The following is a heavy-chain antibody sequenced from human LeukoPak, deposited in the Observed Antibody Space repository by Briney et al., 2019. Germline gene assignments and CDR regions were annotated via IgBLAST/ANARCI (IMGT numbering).Heavy chain of an antibody. V-gene: IGHV3-15*06. CDR3: TTGIDDGGGY. CDR2: IKNKNEGGAS. Sequence: GGSLRLSCAASGFTFSSYAMSWVRQAPGKGLEWVGRIKNKNEGGASHYAASVKDRFSISRDDSRTTLFLQMNSLKIEDTGVYYCTTGIDDGGGYWGQGTQVTVSS. J-gene: IGHJ4*02. CDR1: GFTFSSYA. D-gene: IGHD3-10*01.